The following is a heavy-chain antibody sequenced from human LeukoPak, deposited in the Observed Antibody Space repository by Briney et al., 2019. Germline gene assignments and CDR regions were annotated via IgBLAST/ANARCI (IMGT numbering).Heavy chain of an antibody. J-gene: IGHJ4*02. CDR3: ARDYGPYFFDY. CDR1: GGSISSGGYY. CDR2: IYYSGPT. D-gene: IGHD4-17*01. Sequence: SQPLSLTCTVSGGSISSGGYYWSWIRQHPGKGLEWIGYIYYSGPTYYNPSLKIRVTISVDTSNNQFSLKLSSVTAADTAVYYCARDYGPYFFDYWGQGTLVTVSS. V-gene: IGHV4-31*03.